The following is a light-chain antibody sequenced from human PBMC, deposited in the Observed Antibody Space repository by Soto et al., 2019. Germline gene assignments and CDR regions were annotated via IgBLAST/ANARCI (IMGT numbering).Light chain of an antibody. V-gene: IGKV1-33*01. CDR2: DXS. Sequence: QITQSPSSLSASVXDRVSLTCWASHDIRDALXXXQQXXGXTPKXXXDDXSNLQTGGPSRFSGSGSGTDFTFTISSLQPEDIATYFCHQYENLPQTFGPGTKVDIK. J-gene: IGKJ3*01. CDR1: HDIRDA. CDR3: HQYENLPQT.